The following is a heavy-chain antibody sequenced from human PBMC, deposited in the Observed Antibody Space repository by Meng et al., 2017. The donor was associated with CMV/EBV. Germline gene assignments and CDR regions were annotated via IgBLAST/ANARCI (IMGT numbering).Heavy chain of an antibody. CDR2: IYYSGST. CDR1: GGSISSSSYY. J-gene: IGHJ4*02. D-gene: IGHD2-2*02. CDR3: ARQKIYCSSTSCYKGGLDY. Sequence: SETLSLTCTVSGGSISSSSYYWGWIRQPPGKGLEWIGSIYYSGSTYYNPSLKSRVTISVDRSKNQFSLNLSSVTAADTAVYYCARQKIYCSSTSCYKGGLDYWGQGTLVTVSS. V-gene: IGHV4-39*01.